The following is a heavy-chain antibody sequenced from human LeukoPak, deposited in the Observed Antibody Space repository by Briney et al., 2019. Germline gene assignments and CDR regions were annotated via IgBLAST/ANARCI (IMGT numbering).Heavy chain of an antibody. Sequence: GGSLRLPCAASGFTFSSYGMHWVRQAPGKGLEWVAVIWYDGSNKYYADSVKGRFTISRDNSKNTLYLQMNSLRAEDTAVYYCAREFTELMAVRGSYGMDVWGQGTTVTVSS. V-gene: IGHV3-33*01. CDR1: GFTFSSYG. CDR2: IWYDGSNK. CDR3: AREFTELMAVRGSYGMDV. D-gene: IGHD3-10*01. J-gene: IGHJ6*02.